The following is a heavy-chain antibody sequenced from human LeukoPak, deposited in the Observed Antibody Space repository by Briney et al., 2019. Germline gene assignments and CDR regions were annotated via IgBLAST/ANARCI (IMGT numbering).Heavy chain of an antibody. D-gene: IGHD1-1*01. Sequence: PGGSLRLSCAASGFTFSSYWLNWVRQAPGKGLEGVANINQDGSAEYYVDSVKGRFTISRDNAKDSLYLQMISLRAEDTAVYYCARDTSRNDLDYWGQGTLVTVSS. J-gene: IGHJ4*02. CDR3: ARDTSRNDLDY. CDR1: GFTFSSYW. CDR2: INQDGSAE. V-gene: IGHV3-7*04.